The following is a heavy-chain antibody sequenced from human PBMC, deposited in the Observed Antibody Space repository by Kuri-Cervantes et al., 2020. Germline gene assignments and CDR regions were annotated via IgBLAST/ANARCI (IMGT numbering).Heavy chain of an antibody. D-gene: IGHD3-10*01. CDR1: GFTFSGFV. CDR3: ARYLWFGETYYFDY. V-gene: IGHV4-34*01. Sequence: ESLKISCAASGFTFSGFVMRWIRQPPGKGLEWIGEIYHSGSTNYNPSLKSRVTISVDKSKNQFSLKLSSVTAADTAVYYCARYLWFGETYYFDYWGQGTLVTVSS. J-gene: IGHJ4*02. CDR2: IYHSGST.